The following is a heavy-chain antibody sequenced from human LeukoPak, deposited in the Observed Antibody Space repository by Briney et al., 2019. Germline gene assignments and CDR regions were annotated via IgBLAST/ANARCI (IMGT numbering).Heavy chain of an antibody. D-gene: IGHD3-3*01. V-gene: IGHV4-34*01. CDR1: GGSFSGYY. J-gene: IGHJ4*02. CDR3: ARGRFFGSARYFDY. Sequence: SSETLSLTCAVYGGSFSGYYWSWIRQPPGKGLEWIGEINHSGSTNYNPSLKSRVTISVDTSKNQFSLKLSSVTAADTAVYYCARGRFFGSARYFDYWGQGTLVTVSS. CDR2: INHSGST.